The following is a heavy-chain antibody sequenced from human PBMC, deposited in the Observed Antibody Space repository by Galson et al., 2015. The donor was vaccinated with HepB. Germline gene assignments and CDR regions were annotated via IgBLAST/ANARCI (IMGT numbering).Heavy chain of an antibody. CDR2: IIPILDIA. CDR3: ASSYCSSTSCYSPNWFDA. Sequence: SVKVSCKASGGTFSNHAINWVRQAPGQGLEWMGRIIPILDIAKYALKFQGRVSFNADESTSTAYMELSSQRSDETAVFYCASSYCSSTSCYSPNWFDAWGQGTLVTVSS. J-gene: IGHJ5*02. D-gene: IGHD2-2*02. CDR1: GGTFSNHA. V-gene: IGHV1-69*04.